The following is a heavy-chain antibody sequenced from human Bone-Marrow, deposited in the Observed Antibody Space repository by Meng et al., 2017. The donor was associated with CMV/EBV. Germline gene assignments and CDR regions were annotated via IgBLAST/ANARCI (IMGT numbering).Heavy chain of an antibody. CDR3: AKAGGTAARESYYYYGMDV. V-gene: IGHV3-9*01. Sequence: GGSLRLSCAASGFTFDDYAMHWVRQAPGKGLEWVSGISWNSGSIGYADSVKGQFTISRDNAKNSLYLQMNSLRAEDTALYYCAKAGGTAARESYYYYGMDVWGQGTTVTVSS. D-gene: IGHD2-2*01. CDR2: ISWNSGSI. J-gene: IGHJ6*02. CDR1: GFTFDDYA.